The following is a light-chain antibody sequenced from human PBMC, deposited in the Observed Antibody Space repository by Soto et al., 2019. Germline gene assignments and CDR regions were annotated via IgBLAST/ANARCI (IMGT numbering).Light chain of an antibody. Sequence: QAVVTQPPSVSAAPGQRVTISCSGTTSNIGDSYVAWYQQVPTTAPRLPIYDSSKRPSGTPDRFSASKSGTSATLGISGLETGDEGDYFCATWDSGLSAVVFGGGTKVTVL. CDR1: TSNIGDSY. CDR3: ATWDSGLSAVV. CDR2: DSS. J-gene: IGLJ2*01. V-gene: IGLV1-51*01.